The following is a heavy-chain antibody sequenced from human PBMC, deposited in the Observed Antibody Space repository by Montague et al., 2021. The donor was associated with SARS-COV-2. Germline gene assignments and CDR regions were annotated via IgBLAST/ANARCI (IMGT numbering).Heavy chain of an antibody. CDR3: ARTDGFNLLGFDS. D-gene: IGHD5-24*01. V-gene: IGHV2-70*11. Sequence: PALVKPTQTLTLTCTFSGFPLTTGGMYVSWIRQLPGKALEWLARIDCDDDKYYSASLKTRLTISKDTSKNQVVLTMTDLNPLDTSTYYCARTDGFNLLGFDSWGQGTLVAVSS. CDR1: GFPLTTGGMY. J-gene: IGHJ4*02. CDR2: IDCDDDK.